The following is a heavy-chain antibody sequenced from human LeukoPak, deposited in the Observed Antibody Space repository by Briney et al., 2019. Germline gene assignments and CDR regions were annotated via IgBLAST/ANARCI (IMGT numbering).Heavy chain of an antibody. J-gene: IGHJ3*02. CDR2: IIPIFGTA. D-gene: IGHD1-1*01. CDR3: ARRGPLEAFDI. V-gene: IGHV1-69*05. CDR1: GGTFSSYA. Sequence: GASVKVSCKASGGTFSSYAISWVRQAPGQGLEWMGGIIPIFGTANYAQKFQGRVTITTDESTSTAYMELSSLRSEDTAVYYCARRGPLEAFDIWGQGTMVPSLQ.